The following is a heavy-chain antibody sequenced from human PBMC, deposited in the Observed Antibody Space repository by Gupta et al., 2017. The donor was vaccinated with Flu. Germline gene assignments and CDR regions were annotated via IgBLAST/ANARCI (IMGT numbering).Heavy chain of an antibody. CDR1: GFTFSSYG. Sequence: QVQLVESGGGVVQPGRSLRLSCAASGFTFSSYGMHWVRQAPGKGLEWVAVIWYDGSNKYYADSVKGRFTISRDNSKNTLYLQMNSLRAEETAVYYCARGHLTTVTKVYYYGMDVWGQGTTVTVSS. J-gene: IGHJ6*02. V-gene: IGHV3-33*01. CDR3: ARGHLTTVTKVYYYGMDV. D-gene: IGHD4-17*01. CDR2: IWYDGSNK.